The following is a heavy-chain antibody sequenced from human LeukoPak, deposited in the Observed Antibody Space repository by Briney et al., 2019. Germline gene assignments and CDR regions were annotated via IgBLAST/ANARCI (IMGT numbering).Heavy chain of an antibody. CDR2: ISWNSGRV. V-gene: IGHV3-9*02. CDR3: RGYYDSSGYNFDY. Sequence: GRSLRLSCVASGFTSDDFAMHWVRQAPGKGLEWVSGISWNSGRVGYVDSVKGRFTISRDNAKKSLYLEMNSLRPEDTALYYCRGYYDSSGYNFDYWGQGTLVTVSS. CDR1: GFTSDDFA. J-gene: IGHJ4*02. D-gene: IGHD3-22*01.